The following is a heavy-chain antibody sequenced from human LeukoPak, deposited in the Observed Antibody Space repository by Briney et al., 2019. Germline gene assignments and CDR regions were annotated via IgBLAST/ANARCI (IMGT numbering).Heavy chain of an antibody. CDR1: GFTLSSYW. V-gene: IGHV3-30-3*01. J-gene: IGHJ3*02. Sequence: GGSLRLSCAASGFTLSSYWMHWVRQAPGKGLEWVAVISYDGSNKYYADSVKGRFTISRDNSKNTLYLQMNSLRAEDTAVYYCARELPPDAFDIWGQGTMVTVSS. CDR3: ARELPPDAFDI. D-gene: IGHD2-15*01. CDR2: ISYDGSNK.